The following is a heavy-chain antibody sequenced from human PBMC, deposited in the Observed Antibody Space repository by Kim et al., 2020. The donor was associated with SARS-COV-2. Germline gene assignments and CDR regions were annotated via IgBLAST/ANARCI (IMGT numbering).Heavy chain of an antibody. D-gene: IGHD3-22*01. J-gene: IGHJ4*02. CDR2: GRNK. V-gene: IGHV3-30*02. Sequence: GRNKSVADPGKGRFTISRDNSKNTLYLQMNSLRAEDTAVYYCATSTMSGYWGQGTLVTVSS. CDR3: ATSTMSGY.